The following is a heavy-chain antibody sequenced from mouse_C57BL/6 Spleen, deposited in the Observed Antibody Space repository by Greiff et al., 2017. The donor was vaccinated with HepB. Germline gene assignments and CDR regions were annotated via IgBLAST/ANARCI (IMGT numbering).Heavy chain of an antibody. CDR3: GRGGIEEGKNNAMDY. J-gene: IGHJ4*01. CDR1: GYTFTSYW. Sequence: VQLQQSGAELVMPGASVKLSCKASGYTFTSYWMHWVKQRPGQGLEWIGEIDPSDSYTNYNQKFKGKSTLTVDKSSSTAYMQLSSLTAEDSEVEEGGRGGIEEGKNNAMDYWGQGTSVTVSS. CDR2: IDPSDSYT. V-gene: IGHV1-69*01.